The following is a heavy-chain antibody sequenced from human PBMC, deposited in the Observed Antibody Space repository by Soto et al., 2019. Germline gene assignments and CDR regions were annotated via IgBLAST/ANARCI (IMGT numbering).Heavy chain of an antibody. CDR1: GGTFSSYA. V-gene: IGHV1-69*13. D-gene: IGHD3-10*01. Sequence: GVSVKVSCKASGGTFSSYAISWVRQAPGQGLEWMGGIIPIFGTANYAQKFQGRVTITADESTSTAYMELSSLRSEDTAVYYCANMASHNLRYFDYWGQGTLVTVSS. CDR3: ANMASHNLRYFDY. J-gene: IGHJ4*02. CDR2: IIPIFGTA.